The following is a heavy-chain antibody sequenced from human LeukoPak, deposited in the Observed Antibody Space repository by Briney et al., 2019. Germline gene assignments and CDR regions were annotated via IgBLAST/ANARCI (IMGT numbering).Heavy chain of an antibody. CDR3: ARASGGESRRLGAFDI. CDR2: IIPIFGTA. D-gene: IGHD3-10*01. CDR1: GGTFSSYA. Sequence: ASVKVSCKASGGTFSSYAISWVRQAPGQGLKWMGGIIPIFGTANYAQKFQGRVTITADESTSTAYMELSSLRSEDTAVYYCARASGGESRRLGAFDIWGQGTMVTVSS. V-gene: IGHV1-69*01. J-gene: IGHJ3*02.